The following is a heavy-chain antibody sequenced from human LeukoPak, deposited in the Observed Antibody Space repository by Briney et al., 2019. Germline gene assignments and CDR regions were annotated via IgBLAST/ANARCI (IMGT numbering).Heavy chain of an antibody. D-gene: IGHD3-22*01. CDR1: GYSFTSYW. CDR2: IYPGDSDT. V-gene: IGHV5-51*01. J-gene: IGHJ4*02. CDR3: ARHGSYYYDSSGHSIDY. Sequence: KVSCKGSGYSFTSYWIAWVRQMPGKGLEWMGIIYPGDSDTRYSPSFQGQVTMSADKSISTAYLQWSSLKASDTAIYYCARHGSYYYDSSGHSIDYWGQGTLVTVSS.